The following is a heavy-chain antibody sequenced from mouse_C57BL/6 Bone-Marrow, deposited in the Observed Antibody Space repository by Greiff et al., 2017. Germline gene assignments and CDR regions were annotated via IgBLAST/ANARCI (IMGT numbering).Heavy chain of an antibody. D-gene: IGHD2-13*01. CDR3: ARVVITTALDFDY. J-gene: IGHJ2*01. CDR1: GYTFTSYW. Sequence: QVQLQQPGAELMKPGASVKLSCKAPGYTFTSYWIAWVKQRPGHGLEWIGDILPGSGSTNYNEKFKGKATFTADTSSNTAYMQLSSLTTEDYAIYYCARVVITTALDFDYWGQGTTLTVSS. V-gene: IGHV1-9*01. CDR2: ILPGSGST.